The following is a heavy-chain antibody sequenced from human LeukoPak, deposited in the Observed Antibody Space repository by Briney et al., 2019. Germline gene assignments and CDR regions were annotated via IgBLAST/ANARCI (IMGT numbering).Heavy chain of an antibody. Sequence: SETLSLTCTVSGGSISSGSYYWSWIRQPAGKGLEWIGRIYTSGSTNYNPSLKSRVTISVDTTKNQFSLKLSSVTAADTAVYYRARAGTSWNWFDPWGQGTLVTVSS. D-gene: IGHD2-2*01. J-gene: IGHJ5*02. CDR3: ARAGTSWNWFDP. CDR1: GGSISSGSYY. V-gene: IGHV4-61*02. CDR2: IYTSGST.